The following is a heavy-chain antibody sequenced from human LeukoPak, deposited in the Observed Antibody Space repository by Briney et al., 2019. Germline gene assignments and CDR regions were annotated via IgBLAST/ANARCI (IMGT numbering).Heavy chain of an antibody. D-gene: IGHD3-22*01. CDR2: INPNSGGT. J-gene: IGHJ4*02. Sequence: ASVKVSCKASGYTFTGYYMHWVRQAPGQWLEWMGWINPNSGGTDYAQKFQGRVTMTRDTSISTAYLQWSSLKASDTAIYYCARGGVTMKVAFDYWGQGTPVTVPS. V-gene: IGHV1-2*02. CDR1: GYTFTGYY. CDR3: ARGGVTMKVAFDY.